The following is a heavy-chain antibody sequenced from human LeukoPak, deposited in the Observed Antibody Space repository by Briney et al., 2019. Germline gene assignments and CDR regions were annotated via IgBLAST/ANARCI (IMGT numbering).Heavy chain of an antibody. CDR2: ISASGTTI. CDR1: GLIFSTYS. J-gene: IGHJ3*02. V-gene: IGHV3-48*01. Sequence: GGSLRLSCGASGLIFSTYSMNWLRQAPGKGLEWVSYISASGTTISYADSVKGRFTISRDNAEKSLYLQMSSLRAEDTAVYYCARSDGFDIWGQGTMVTVSS. CDR3: ARSDGFDI.